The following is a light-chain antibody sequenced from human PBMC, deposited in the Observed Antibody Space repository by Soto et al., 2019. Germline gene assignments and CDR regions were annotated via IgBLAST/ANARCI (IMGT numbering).Light chain of an antibody. V-gene: IGKV3-11*01. CDR2: GAS. J-gene: IGKJ4*01. CDR3: QQRAVWPLS. CDR1: QPIRND. Sequence: EVVLTQSPAILSLSPGETATLSCRAGQPIRNDLGWYQQRPGQAPRLLIHGASNRATGIPDRFSGSGSGTDFTLTITRLAPEDFAIYYCQQRAVWPLSFGGGTKVEIK.